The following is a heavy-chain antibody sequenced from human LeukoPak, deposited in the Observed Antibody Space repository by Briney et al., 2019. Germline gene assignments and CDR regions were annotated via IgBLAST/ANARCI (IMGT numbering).Heavy chain of an antibody. CDR1: GFTFSSYE. CDR2: ISSSGSTI. D-gene: IGHD2-15*01. V-gene: IGHV3-48*03. J-gene: IGHJ4*02. CDR3: ARVSCSGGSCYSGGPYDY. Sequence: GGALRLSCAASGFTFSSYEMNWVRQAPGKGLEGVSYISSSGSTIYYADSVKGRFTISRDNAKNSLYMQTNSLRAEDTAVYYCARVSCSGGSCYSGGPYDYWGQGTLVTVSS.